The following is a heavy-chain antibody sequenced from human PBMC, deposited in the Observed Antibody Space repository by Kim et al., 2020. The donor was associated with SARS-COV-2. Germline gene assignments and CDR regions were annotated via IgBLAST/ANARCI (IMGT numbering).Heavy chain of an antibody. CDR3: AKGGGYSYGEDY. D-gene: IGHD5-18*01. J-gene: IGHJ4*02. CDR2: ISYDGSNK. CDR1: GFTFSSYG. V-gene: IGHV3-30*18. Sequence: GGSLRLSCAASGFTFSSYGMHWVRQAPGKGLEWVAVISYDGSNKYYADSVKGRFTISRDNSKNTLYLQMNSLRAEDTAVYYCAKGGGYSYGEDYWGQGTLVTVSS.